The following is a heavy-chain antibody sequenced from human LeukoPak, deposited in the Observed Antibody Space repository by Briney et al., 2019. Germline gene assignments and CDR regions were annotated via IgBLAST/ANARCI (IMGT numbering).Heavy chain of an antibody. J-gene: IGHJ4*02. V-gene: IGHV4-4*02. CDR1: GFTVSSNY. CDR2: ISHSGST. D-gene: IGHD6-13*01. CDR3: ARAIAAAGSRLDY. Sequence: GSLRLSCAASGFTVSSNYMSWVRQPPGKGLEWIGEISHSGSTNYNPSLKSRVTMSLDKSNNQFSLKLTSVTAADTAMYYCARAIAAAGSRLDYWGQGTLVTVSS.